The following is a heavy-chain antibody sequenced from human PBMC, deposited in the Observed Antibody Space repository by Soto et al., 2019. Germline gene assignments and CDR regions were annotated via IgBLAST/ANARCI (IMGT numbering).Heavy chain of an antibody. CDR3: AREVVGAINWFDP. Sequence: ASETLSLTCTVSGGSISSGDYYWSWIRQPPGKGLEWIGYIYYSGSTYYNPSLKSRVTISVDTSKNQFSLKLSSVTAADTAVYYCAREVVGAINWFDPWGQGTLVTVSS. CDR1: GGSISSGDYY. D-gene: IGHD1-26*01. CDR2: IYYSGST. J-gene: IGHJ5*02. V-gene: IGHV4-30-4*01.